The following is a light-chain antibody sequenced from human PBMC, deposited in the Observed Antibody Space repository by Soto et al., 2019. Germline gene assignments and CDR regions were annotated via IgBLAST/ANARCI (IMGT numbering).Light chain of an antibody. J-gene: IGLJ1*01. CDR3: AAWDDTLNGLV. Sequence: QSVLTQSPSVSAAPSQRVTISCSGSSRNIGANAVNWYQQLPGKAPKLIMYSDDLLPLGVSNRFSGSKSGTSASLAINGLQSEDEADYLCAAWDDTLNGLVFGSGTKVTVL. CDR1: SRNIGANA. V-gene: IGLV1-36*01. CDR2: SDD.